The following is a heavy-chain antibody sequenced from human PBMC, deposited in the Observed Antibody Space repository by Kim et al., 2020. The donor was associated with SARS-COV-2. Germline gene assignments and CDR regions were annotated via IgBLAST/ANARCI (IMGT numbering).Heavy chain of an antibody. CDR1: GGSISSSNW. Sequence: SETLSLTCAVSGGSISSSNWWSWVRQPPGKGLEWIGEIYHSGSTNYNPSLKSRVTISVDKSKNQFSLKLSSVTAADTAVYYCAREGLHYYDSSGYYGYWGQGTLVTVSS. V-gene: IGHV4-4*02. D-gene: IGHD3-22*01. CDR2: IYHSGST. CDR3: AREGLHYYDSSGYYGY. J-gene: IGHJ4*02.